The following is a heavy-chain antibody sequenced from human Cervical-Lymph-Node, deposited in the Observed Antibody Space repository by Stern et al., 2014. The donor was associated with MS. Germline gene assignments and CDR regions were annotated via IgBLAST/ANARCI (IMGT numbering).Heavy chain of an antibody. V-gene: IGHV3-53*01. CDR2: FYSGDIT. Sequence: EVQLVESGGGLIQPGGSLRLSCAASGFAVSSSYMAWVRQAPGRGLEWVSSFYSGDITYYADSVRGRFTCTRDKNTLYLHLTSLRVEDTAVYYCARDLRGFDYWGPGTLVTVSS. J-gene: IGHJ4*02. CDR1: GFAVSSSY. CDR3: ARDLRGFDY.